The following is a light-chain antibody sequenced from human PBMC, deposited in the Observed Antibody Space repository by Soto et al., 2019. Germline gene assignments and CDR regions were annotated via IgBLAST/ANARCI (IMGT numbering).Light chain of an antibody. Sequence: DIQMTQSPSSLSASVGDRVTITCRASQSVSSWLAWYQQKPGRAPKLLIYKASSLESGVPSTFCGSGSGTEFTLTISSLQPDDFATYYCQQYESFPLTFGGGTKVEIK. CDR2: KAS. V-gene: IGKV1-5*03. CDR3: QQYESFPLT. CDR1: QSVSSW. J-gene: IGKJ4*01.